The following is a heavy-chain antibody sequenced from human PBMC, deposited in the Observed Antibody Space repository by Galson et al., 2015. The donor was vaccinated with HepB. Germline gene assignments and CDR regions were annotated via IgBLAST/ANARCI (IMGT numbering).Heavy chain of an antibody. V-gene: IGHV6-1*01. D-gene: IGHD3-10*01. CDR1: GDSVSSYTAA. CDR2: TFYRSKWSN. J-gene: IGHJ5*02. CDR3: ARGVYASGSLGGFDP. Sequence: CAISGDSVSSYTAAWNWIRQSPSRGLEWLGRTFYRSKWSNDYAASVGGRITINPDTSKNQFSLQVNSVTPEDTAVYYCARGVYASGSLGGFDPWGQGTLVIVSS.